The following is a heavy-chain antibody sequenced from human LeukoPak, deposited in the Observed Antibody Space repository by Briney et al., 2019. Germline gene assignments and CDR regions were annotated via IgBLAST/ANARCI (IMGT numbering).Heavy chain of an antibody. CDR3: ARGFYDSSGYYGDYFDY. Sequence: SQTLSLTCTVSGGSISSGSYYWSWIRQPAGKGLEWIGRIYTSGSTNYNPSLKSRFTISVDTSKNQFSLKLSSVTAADTAVYYCARGFYDSSGYYGDYFDYWGQGTLVTVSS. J-gene: IGHJ4*02. D-gene: IGHD3-22*01. CDR1: GGSISSGSYY. V-gene: IGHV4-61*02. CDR2: IYTSGST.